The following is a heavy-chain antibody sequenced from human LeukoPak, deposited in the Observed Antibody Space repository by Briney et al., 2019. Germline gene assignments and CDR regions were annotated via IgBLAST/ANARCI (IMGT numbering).Heavy chain of an antibody. CDR2: INPSGDST. Sequence: GASVKVSCKASGYSFTSYYIHWVRQAPGQGLEWMGIINPSGDSTSYAQKFQGRVTMTRDTSTSTVYMELSSLRSGDTAVYYCARGRDNPEDYWGQGTLVTVSS. CDR1: GYSFTSYY. D-gene: IGHD1-14*01. V-gene: IGHV1-46*01. CDR3: ARGRDNPEDY. J-gene: IGHJ4*02.